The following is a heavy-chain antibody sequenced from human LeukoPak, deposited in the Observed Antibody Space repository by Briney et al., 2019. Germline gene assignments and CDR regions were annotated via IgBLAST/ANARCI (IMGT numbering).Heavy chain of an antibody. V-gene: IGHV3-21*01. D-gene: IGHD1-26*01. J-gene: IGHJ4*02. Sequence: GGSLRLSCAASEFTFSTYSMNWVRQAPGKGLEWVSSISSSSSYIYYADSVKGRFTISRDNAKNSLYLQMNSLRAEDTAVYYCARDSGSYYRWYFDYWGQGTLVTVSS. CDR3: ARDSGSYYRWYFDY. CDR1: EFTFSTYS. CDR2: ISSSSSYI.